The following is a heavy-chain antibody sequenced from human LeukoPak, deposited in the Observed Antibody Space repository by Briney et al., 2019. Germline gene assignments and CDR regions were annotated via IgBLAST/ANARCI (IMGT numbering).Heavy chain of an antibody. Sequence: KPSETLSLTCTVFGGSISSYYWSWIRQPPGKGLEWIGYIYYSGSTNYNPSLKSRVTISVDTSKNQFSLKLSSVTAADTAVYYCARSFYYDFWSGYYSMTVGAFDIWGQGTMVTVSS. V-gene: IGHV4-59*01. CDR2: IYYSGST. D-gene: IGHD3-3*01. J-gene: IGHJ3*02. CDR1: GGSISSYY. CDR3: ARSFYYDFWSGYYSMTVGAFDI.